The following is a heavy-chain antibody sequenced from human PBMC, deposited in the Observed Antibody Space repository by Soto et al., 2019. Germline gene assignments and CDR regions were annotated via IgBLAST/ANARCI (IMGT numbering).Heavy chain of an antibody. V-gene: IGHV4-30-4*01. J-gene: IGHJ4*02. Sequence: QVQLQESGPRLVRPSETLSLTCNVSGGPISGDYYWTWIRQPPGKGLEWIGYIFYSGSTYYNPSLKSRVTMSVDTSKNQFSLRLSSVTAADTAVYYGVREGVGFDSSGSPSRYFDCWGQGILVTVSS. D-gene: IGHD6-19*01. CDR3: VREGVGFDSSGSPSRYFDC. CDR1: GGPISGDYY. CDR2: IFYSGST.